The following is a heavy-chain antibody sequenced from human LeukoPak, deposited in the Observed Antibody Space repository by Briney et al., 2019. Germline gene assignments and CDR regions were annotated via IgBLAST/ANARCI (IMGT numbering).Heavy chain of an antibody. V-gene: IGHV4-34*01. CDR1: GGSFSGYY. D-gene: IGHD2-21*01. Sequence: SETLSLTCTVYGGSFSGYYWSWIRQPPGRGLEWIGEINHSGSINYNPSLKSRVTISVDTSKNQFSLKLSSVTAADTAVYYCARVAYYYYYMDVWGKGTTVTISS. CDR3: ARVAYYYYYMDV. J-gene: IGHJ6*03. CDR2: INHSGSI.